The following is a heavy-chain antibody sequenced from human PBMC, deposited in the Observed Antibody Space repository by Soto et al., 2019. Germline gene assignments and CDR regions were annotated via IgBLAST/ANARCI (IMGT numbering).Heavy chain of an antibody. CDR3: AKDVFAGVGPQNDY. V-gene: IGHV3-23*01. CDR2: ISGSGGST. CDR1: GFTFSRYA. Sequence: GGSLRLSCAASGFTFSRYAMSWVRQAPGKGLEWVSGISGSGGSTYYADSVKGRFTIPRDNSKNTMYLEMNSLRAEDTAVYYCAKDVFAGVGPQNDYWGRGTLVTVSS. J-gene: IGHJ4*02. D-gene: IGHD3-3*01.